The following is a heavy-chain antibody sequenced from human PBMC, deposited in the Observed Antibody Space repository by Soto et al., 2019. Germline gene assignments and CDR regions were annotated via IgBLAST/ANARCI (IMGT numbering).Heavy chain of an antibody. CDR2: VSSTGTSP. Sequence: VGSLRLSCSASGFTFSNYAMSWVRQSPGKGLEWVSGVSSTGTSPYYAGSVQGRFTISRDNSKNMFYLQMKSLRAGDTAIYYCAKARPSGGYYYVEAFDVWGQGTMVTVSS. CDR3: AKARPSGGYYYVEAFDV. CDR1: GFTFSNYA. D-gene: IGHD3-22*01. V-gene: IGHV3-23*01. J-gene: IGHJ3*01.